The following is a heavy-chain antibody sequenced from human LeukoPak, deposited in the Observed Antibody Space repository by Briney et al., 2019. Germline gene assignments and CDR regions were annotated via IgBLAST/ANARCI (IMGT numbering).Heavy chain of an antibody. V-gene: IGHV3-33*01. CDR2: IWYDGSDN. Sequence: GGSLRLSCAASGFSFRTYSMHWVRQAPGKGLEWVAVIWYDGSDNYYADSVKGRFTIPRDNSKNTLYLQMNSLRAEDTAMYYCARDISYGMDVWGQGTTVTVSS. J-gene: IGHJ6*02. CDR3: ARDISYGMDV. D-gene: IGHD3-9*01. CDR1: GFSFRTYS.